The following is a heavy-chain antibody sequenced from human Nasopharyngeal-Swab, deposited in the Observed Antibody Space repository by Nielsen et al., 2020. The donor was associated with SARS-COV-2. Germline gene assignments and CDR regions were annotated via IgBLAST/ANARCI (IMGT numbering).Heavy chain of an antibody. J-gene: IGHJ4*02. D-gene: IGHD1-26*01. CDR1: GFTFNRYW. V-gene: IGHV3-74*01. Sequence: GGSLRLSCAASGFTFNRYWLHWVRQVPGKGLQWVSRINSDGSDTRYAESVKGRFTASRDTANSMLYLQLNSVRAEDTGVYFCAREWERPYYFDYWGQGVLVTVSS. CDR3: AREWERPYYFDY. CDR2: INSDGSDT.